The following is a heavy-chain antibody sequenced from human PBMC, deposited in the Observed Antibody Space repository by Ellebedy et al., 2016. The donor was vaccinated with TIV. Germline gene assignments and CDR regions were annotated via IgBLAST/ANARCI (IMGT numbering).Heavy chain of an antibody. CDR1: GFNFRSYW. J-gene: IGHJ5*02. Sequence: GESLKISCAASGFNFRSYWMTWVRQAPGKGLEWVAKIRQEGDEIYYVESVKGRFTISRDNAKNSLFHQMNRLRVEDKAVYYCARRASYGDYAVQVNPWFDPWGQGTLVTVSS. D-gene: IGHD4-17*01. CDR2: IRQEGDEI. V-gene: IGHV3-7*01. CDR3: ARRASYGDYAVQVNPWFDP.